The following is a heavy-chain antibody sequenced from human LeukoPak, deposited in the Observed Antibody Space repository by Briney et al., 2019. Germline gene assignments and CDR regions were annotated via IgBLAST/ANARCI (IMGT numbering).Heavy chain of an antibody. CDR3: ARDSRGEYDYVWGSYRSPDY. J-gene: IGHJ4*02. V-gene: IGHV1-46*03. D-gene: IGHD3-16*02. CDR2: INPSGGST. CDR1: GYTFTSYD. Sequence: ASVKVSCKASGYTFTSYDMHWVRQAPGQGLEWMGIINPSGGSTSYAQKFQGRVTMTRDTSTSTVYMELSSLRSEDTAVYYCARDSRGEYDYVWGSYRSPDYWGQGTLVTVSS.